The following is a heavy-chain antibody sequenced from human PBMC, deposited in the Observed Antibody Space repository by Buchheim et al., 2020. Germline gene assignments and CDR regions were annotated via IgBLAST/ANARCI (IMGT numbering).Heavy chain of an antibody. CDR2: IKGDGSET. CDR3: AREGVPGVWARNYYLDY. D-gene: IGHD3-10*01. V-gene: IGHV3-7*01. Sequence: EERLVESGGGLVQPGGSLKLSCAGSGFTFSHYWMSWVRQAPGKGLEWVANIKGDGSETEYVDSVQGRFSISSDNAKNSLYLHMDSRRAEDTAVYYCAREGVPGVWARNYYLDYWGQGT. CDR1: GFTFSHYW. J-gene: IGHJ4*02.